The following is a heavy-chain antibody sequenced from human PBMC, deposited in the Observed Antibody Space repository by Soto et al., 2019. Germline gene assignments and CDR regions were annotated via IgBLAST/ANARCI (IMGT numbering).Heavy chain of an antibody. Sequence: PXGSLRLSCAASGFTFSSYAMSWVRQAPGKGLEWLSTISGTGGSTYYADSVKGRFTISRDNSKNTLYLQMNSLRAEDTAVYYCAKVPGGYYDSSGFYPFDYWGQGTLVTVSS. V-gene: IGHV3-23*01. D-gene: IGHD3-22*01. J-gene: IGHJ4*02. CDR3: AKVPGGYYDSSGFYPFDY. CDR1: GFTFSSYA. CDR2: ISGTGGST.